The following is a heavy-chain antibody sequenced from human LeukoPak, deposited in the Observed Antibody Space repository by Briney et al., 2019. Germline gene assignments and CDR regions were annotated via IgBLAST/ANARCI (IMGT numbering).Heavy chain of an antibody. CDR2: SYSGGDT. V-gene: IGHV3-53*01. CDR1: GFTVSRNY. Sequence: GGSLRLSCAASGFTVSRNYMSWVRQAPGKGLEWVSVSYSGGDTYYPDSVKGRFTVSRDNPKNTVYLQMNSLRAEDTAVYYCARAGEYYFDSSGYIWGQGTLVTVSS. CDR3: ARAGEYYFDSSGYI. D-gene: IGHD3-22*01. J-gene: IGHJ4*02.